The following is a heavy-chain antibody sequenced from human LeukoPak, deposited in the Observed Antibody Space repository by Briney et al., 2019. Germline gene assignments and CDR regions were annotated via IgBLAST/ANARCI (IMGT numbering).Heavy chain of an antibody. D-gene: IGHD1-1*01. Sequence: GGSLRLSCAASGFTVSSNYMSWVRQAPGKGLEWVSVIYSGGSTYYADSVKGRFTISRDDSKNTLYLQMNSLRGEDTAVYYCAKDSIDHNGIYDAFDIWGQGTLVTVSS. V-gene: IGHV3-53*01. CDR2: IYSGGST. CDR3: AKDSIDHNGIYDAFDI. J-gene: IGHJ3*02. CDR1: GFTVSSNY.